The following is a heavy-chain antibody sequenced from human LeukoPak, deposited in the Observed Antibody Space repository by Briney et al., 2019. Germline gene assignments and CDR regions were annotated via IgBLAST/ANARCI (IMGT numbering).Heavy chain of an antibody. Sequence: GASVKVSCKASGYTFTSYDINWVRQATGQGLEWMGWMNPNSGNPGYAQKFQGRVTMTRNTSISTAYMELSSLRSEDTAVFYCARGPFFTTVTRDYWGQGTLVTVSS. CDR1: GYTFTSYD. V-gene: IGHV1-8*01. D-gene: IGHD4-17*01. J-gene: IGHJ4*02. CDR3: ARGPFFTTVTRDY. CDR2: MNPNSGNP.